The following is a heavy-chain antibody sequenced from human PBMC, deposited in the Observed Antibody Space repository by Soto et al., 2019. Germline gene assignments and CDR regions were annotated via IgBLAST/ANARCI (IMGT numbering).Heavy chain of an antibody. V-gene: IGHV3-23*01. CDR1: GFTFSSYA. CDR3: AKEQAMSGDFDY. Sequence: EVQLLESGGGLVQPGGSLRLSCAASGFTFSSYAMSWVRQAPGKGPEWVSGISGSGGSTNYADSVKGRFTISRDNSKNTLYLQMNSLRAEDTAVYYCAKEQAMSGDFDYWGQGTLVTVSS. J-gene: IGHJ4*02. CDR2: ISGSGGST. D-gene: IGHD4-17*01.